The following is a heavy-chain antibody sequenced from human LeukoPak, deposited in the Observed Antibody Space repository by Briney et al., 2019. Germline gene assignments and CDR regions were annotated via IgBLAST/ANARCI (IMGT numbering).Heavy chain of an antibody. Sequence: ASVTVSCKASGYTFTTYYMHWVRQAPGQGLEWVGIINPRGGSTTYAQKFQGRVTMTRDTSTSTVYMELSSLKSDDTAVCYCARGGGPGNYPFDFWGQGTLVTVSS. CDR2: INPRGGST. CDR1: GYTFTTYY. J-gene: IGHJ4*02. CDR3: ARGGGPGNYPFDF. D-gene: IGHD1-7*01. V-gene: IGHV1-46*01.